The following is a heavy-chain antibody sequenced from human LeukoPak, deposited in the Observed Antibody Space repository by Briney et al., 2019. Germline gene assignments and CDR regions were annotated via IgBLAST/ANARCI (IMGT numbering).Heavy chain of an antibody. CDR1: GFTVSSNY. Sequence: GGSLRLSCAASGFTVSSNYMSWVRQAPGKGLEWVSVIYSGGSTYYADSVKGRFTISRDNSKNTLYLQMNSLRAEDTAVYYCARDPISSGSYYPYFDYWGQGTLVTVSS. CDR2: IYSGGST. CDR3: ARDPISSGSYYPYFDY. J-gene: IGHJ4*02. V-gene: IGHV3-53*05. D-gene: IGHD1-26*01.